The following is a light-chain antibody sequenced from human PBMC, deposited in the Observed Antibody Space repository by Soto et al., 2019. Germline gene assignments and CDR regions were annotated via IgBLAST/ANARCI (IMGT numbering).Light chain of an antibody. CDR1: SSNIGKNN. Sequence: QSVLSQSPSTSGAPGQRVTISCSGSSSNIGKNNVNWYQQLPGTAPKLLIYASDQRPSGVPDRFSGSKSGTSASLAIGGLRSEDEADYYCATWDDRLSAVVFGGGTQLTVL. V-gene: IGLV1-47*01. J-gene: IGLJ2*01. CDR2: ASD. CDR3: ATWDDRLSAVV.